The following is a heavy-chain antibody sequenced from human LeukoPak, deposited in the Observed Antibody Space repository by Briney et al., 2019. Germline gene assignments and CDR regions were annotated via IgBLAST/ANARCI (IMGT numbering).Heavy chain of an antibody. J-gene: IGHJ5*02. V-gene: IGHV4-34*01. D-gene: IGHD6-13*01. CDR2: IKHSGST. Sequence: SQTRSLTGAVYGGSFSGYYWRWIRQPPGQGIDWIGEIKHSGSTNYNPALKCLVTISVHASKNQFSLKLSSVTAADTAVYYCSRGRYSRIWRRNHWFDPWGQGTLVTVSS. CDR1: GGSFSGYY. CDR3: SRGRYSRIWRRNHWFDP.